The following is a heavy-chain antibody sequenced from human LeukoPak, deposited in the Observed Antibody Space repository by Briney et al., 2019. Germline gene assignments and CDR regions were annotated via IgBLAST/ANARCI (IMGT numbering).Heavy chain of an antibody. CDR2: ISSGVDNT. V-gene: IGHV3-23*01. Sequence: PGGSLTLSCAASGLTFKSYDMMCVRHAPGKGLEGVSVISSGVDNTYYADSVKARLTISRDNSKSTLYVQMTSLRAEDTAAYYCAREDATMVLSLDYWGQGALVTVSS. J-gene: IGHJ4*02. D-gene: IGHD5-18*01. CDR1: GLTFKSYD. CDR3: AREDATMVLSLDY.